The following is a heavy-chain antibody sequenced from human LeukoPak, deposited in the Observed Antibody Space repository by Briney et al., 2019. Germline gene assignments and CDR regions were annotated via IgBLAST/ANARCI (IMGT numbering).Heavy chain of an antibody. V-gene: IGHV1-2*02. Sequence: ASVKVSCKASGYIFTGYYMHWVRQAPGQGLEWMGWINPNSGGTNYAQKFQGRVTMTRDTSISTAYMELSRLRSDDTAVYYCAREGGSGSYYETGWFDPWGQGTLVTVSS. CDR3: AREGGSGSYYETGWFDP. D-gene: IGHD3-10*01. CDR2: INPNSGGT. CDR1: GYIFTGYY. J-gene: IGHJ5*02.